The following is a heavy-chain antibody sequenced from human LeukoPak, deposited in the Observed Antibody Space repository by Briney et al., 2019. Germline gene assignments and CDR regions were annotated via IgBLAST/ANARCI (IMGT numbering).Heavy chain of an antibody. J-gene: IGHJ6*02. CDR3: ARSLENRGYFYNRMDV. V-gene: IGHV4-59*01. CDR1: SGYIGRCE. D-gene: IGHD1-14*01. CDR2: IYYSGST. Sequence: SETMSMIYTVTSGYIGRCEGSCNRQPPEKGLDWIGYIYYSGSTGYNPSLMSRVTISVDASKNQFSLKLTSVTAADTAVHYCARSLENRGYFYNRMDVWDQGTTVTVSS.